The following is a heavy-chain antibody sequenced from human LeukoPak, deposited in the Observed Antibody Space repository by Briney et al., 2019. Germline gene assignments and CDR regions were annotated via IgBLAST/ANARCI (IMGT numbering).Heavy chain of an antibody. Sequence: GGSQRLSCTVSGFTVSSNSMSWVRQAPGKGLEWVPFIYSDNTHYSDSVKGRFTISRDNSKNTLYLQMNSLRAEDTAVYYCARRAGAYSHPYDYWGQGTLVTVSS. V-gene: IGHV3-53*01. J-gene: IGHJ4*02. CDR2: IYSDNT. CDR3: ARRAGAYSHPYDY. D-gene: IGHD4/OR15-4a*01. CDR1: GFTVSSNS.